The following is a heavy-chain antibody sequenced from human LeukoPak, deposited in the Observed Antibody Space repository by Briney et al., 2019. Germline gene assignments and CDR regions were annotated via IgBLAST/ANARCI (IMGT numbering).Heavy chain of an antibody. V-gene: IGHV3-21*01. D-gene: IGHD1-1*01. CDR3: ARDPYNGAYSEGYYYYYMDV. CDR2: ISTSSSYI. CDR1: GFTFSGYS. J-gene: IGHJ6*03. Sequence: GGSLRLSCAASGFTFSGYSMNWVRQAPGKGLEWVSFISTSSSYIYYADSVKGRFTISRDNAQNSLYLQMNSLRVEDTAIYYCARDPYNGAYSEGYYYYYMDVWGKGTTVTVSS.